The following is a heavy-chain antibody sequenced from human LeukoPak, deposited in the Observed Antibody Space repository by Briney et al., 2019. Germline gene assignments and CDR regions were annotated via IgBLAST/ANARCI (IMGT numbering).Heavy chain of an antibody. D-gene: IGHD2-21*02. J-gene: IGHJ4*02. CDR1: GFTLSNAW. CDR2: VTSKAVGETT. V-gene: IGHV3-15*01. Sequence: EVSLRLSCASSGFTLSNAWVKGLPEAPGKGLEWGARVTSKAVGETTSYAVPVQGRFSISRDDSRDMVYLQMNSLETADTAVYSCDRCNGDCYFNFWGQGTLVTVSS. CDR3: DRCNGDCYFNF.